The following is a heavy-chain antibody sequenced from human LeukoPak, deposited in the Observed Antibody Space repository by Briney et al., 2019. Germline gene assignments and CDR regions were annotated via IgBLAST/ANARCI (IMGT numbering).Heavy chain of an antibody. V-gene: IGHV4-34*01. J-gene: IGHJ5*02. CDR2: INHSGST. D-gene: IGHD3-3*01. Sequence: LETLSLTCAVYGGSFSGYYWSWIRQPPGKGLEWIGEINHSGSTNYNPSLKSRVTISVDTSKSQFSLKLSSVTAADTAVYYCARVYYDFWSGSPMSWFDPWGQGTLVTVSS. CDR1: GGSFSGYY. CDR3: ARVYYDFWSGSPMSWFDP.